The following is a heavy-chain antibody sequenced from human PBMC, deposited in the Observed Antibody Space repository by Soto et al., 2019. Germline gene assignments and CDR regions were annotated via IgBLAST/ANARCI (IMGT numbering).Heavy chain of an antibody. CDR1: GFTVSNNF. CDR3: ARDWNWTSNYYWYHDMDV. V-gene: IGHV3-66*01. CDR2: IYSGGDT. Sequence: EVQLVEAGGGLVQPGGSLRLSCAASGFTVSNNFLSWVRQAPGKGLEWVSVIYSGGDTYYADSVKGRFTISRDNSTNTVYLQMNSLRAEDTAVYYCARDWNWTSNYYWYHDMDVWGQGTTVTVSS. J-gene: IGHJ6*02. D-gene: IGHD1-1*01.